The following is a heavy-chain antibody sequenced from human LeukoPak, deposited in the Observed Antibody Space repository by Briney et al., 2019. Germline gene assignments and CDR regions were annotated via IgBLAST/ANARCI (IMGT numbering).Heavy chain of an antibody. V-gene: IGHV3-30*03. CDR3: AREEWLQLSYYFDY. D-gene: IGHD5-24*01. CDR1: GFTSSSYG. J-gene: IGHJ4*02. Sequence: GGSLRLSCAASGFTSSSYGMHWVRQAPGKGLEWVAVISYDGSNKYYADSVKGRFTISRDNSKNTLYLQMNSLRAEDTAVYYCAREEWLQLSYYFDYWGQGTLVTVSS. CDR2: ISYDGSNK.